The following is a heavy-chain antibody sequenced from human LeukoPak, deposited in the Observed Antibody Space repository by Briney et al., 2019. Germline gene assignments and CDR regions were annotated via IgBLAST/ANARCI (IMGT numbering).Heavy chain of an antibody. D-gene: IGHD6-13*01. J-gene: IGHJ4*02. V-gene: IGHV1-69*04. CDR1: GGTFSSYA. Sequence: ASVKVSCKASGGTFSSYAISWVRQAPGQGLEWMGRIIPILGIANYAQKFQGRVTITADKSTSTAYMELSSLRSENTAVYYCARGDAAAAGTGPFYDYWGQGTLVTVSS. CDR3: ARGDAAAAGTGPFYDY. CDR2: IIPILGIA.